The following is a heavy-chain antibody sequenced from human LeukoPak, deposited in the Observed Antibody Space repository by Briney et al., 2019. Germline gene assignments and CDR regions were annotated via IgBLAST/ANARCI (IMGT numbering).Heavy chain of an antibody. D-gene: IGHD3-16*01. Sequence: PGGSLRLSCAASGFTFSSYAMSWVRQAPGKGLEWVSAISGSGGSTYYADSVKGRFTISRDNSKNTLYLQMNSLRAEDTAVYYCAKYPGHSWGYYYYYYMDVWGKGTTVTVSS. CDR2: ISGSGGST. CDR1: GFTFSSYA. CDR3: AKYPGHSWGYYYYYYMDV. V-gene: IGHV3-23*01. J-gene: IGHJ6*03.